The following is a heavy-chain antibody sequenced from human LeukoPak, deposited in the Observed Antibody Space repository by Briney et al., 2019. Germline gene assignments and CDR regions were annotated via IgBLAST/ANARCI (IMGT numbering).Heavy chain of an antibody. Sequence: GGSLRLSCAASGFTFDDYAMHWVRQAPGKGLEWVSGISWNSGSIGYADSVKGRFTISRDNSKNTLYLQMNSLRAEDTAVYYCAREGRGEVGATYYYYYYMDVWGKGTTVTVSS. CDR2: ISWNSGSI. CDR1: GFTFDDYA. CDR3: AREGRGEVGATYYYYYYMDV. D-gene: IGHD1-26*01. V-gene: IGHV3-9*01. J-gene: IGHJ6*03.